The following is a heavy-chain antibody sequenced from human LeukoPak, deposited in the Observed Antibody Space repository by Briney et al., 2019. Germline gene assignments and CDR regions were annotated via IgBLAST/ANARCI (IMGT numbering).Heavy chain of an antibody. CDR2: TSAYNSNT. CDR1: ASSFTIYG. V-gene: IGHV1-18*01. Sequence: AAVTVSFTASASSFTIYGISMVRQAPGQGLGRMGWTSAYNSNTNYAQKLQGRVTMTTDTSTSTAYMELRSLRSDDTAVYYCARGIRETRIMITFGGVDDAFDIWGQGTMVTVSS. CDR3: ARGIRETRIMITFGGVDDAFDI. J-gene: IGHJ3*02. D-gene: IGHD3-16*01.